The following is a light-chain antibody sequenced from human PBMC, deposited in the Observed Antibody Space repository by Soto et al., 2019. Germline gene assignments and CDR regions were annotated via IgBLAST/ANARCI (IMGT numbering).Light chain of an antibody. Sequence: QSALTQPASVSGSPGQSITISCTGTNDDVGYYDYVSWYQQHPGKAPKVIIYEVGNRPSGVSNRFSGSKSGNTASLTISGLQSEDEAEYYCSSYTSSSDPFVFGTGTKLTVL. J-gene: IGLJ1*01. CDR2: EVG. CDR3: SSYTSSSDPFV. CDR1: NDDVGYYDY. V-gene: IGLV2-14*01.